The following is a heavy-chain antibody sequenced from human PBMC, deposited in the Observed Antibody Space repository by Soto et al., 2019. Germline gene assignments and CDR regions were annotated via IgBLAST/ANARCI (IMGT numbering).Heavy chain of an antibody. CDR3: ARLDDYGGNSIGSFDY. Sequence: ASETLSLTCTVSGGSISSGGYYWSWIRQHPGKGLEWIGYIYYSGSTYYNPSLKSRVTISVDTSKNQFSLKLSSVTAADTAVYYCARLDDYGGNSIGSFDYWGQGTLVTVSS. D-gene: IGHD4-17*01. CDR2: IYYSGST. CDR1: GGSISSGGYY. J-gene: IGHJ4*02. V-gene: IGHV4-31*03.